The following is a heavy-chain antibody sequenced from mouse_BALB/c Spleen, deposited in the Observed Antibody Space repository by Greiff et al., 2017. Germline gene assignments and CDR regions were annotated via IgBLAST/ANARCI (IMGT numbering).Heavy chain of an antibody. V-gene: IGHV1S29*02. Sequence: VQLQQSGPELVKPGASVKISCKASGYTFTDYNMHWVKQSHGKSLEWIGYIYPYNGGTGYNQKFKSKATLTVDNSSSTAYMELRSLTSDDSAVYYCARGYYGSSYAWFAYWGQGTLVTVSA. CDR2: IYPYNGGT. D-gene: IGHD1-1*01. CDR1: GYTFTDYN. CDR3: ARGYYGSSYAWFAY. J-gene: IGHJ3*01.